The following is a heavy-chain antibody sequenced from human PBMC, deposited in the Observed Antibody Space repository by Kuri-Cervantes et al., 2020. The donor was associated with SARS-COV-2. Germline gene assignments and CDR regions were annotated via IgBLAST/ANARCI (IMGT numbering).Heavy chain of an antibody. CDR1: GGSISSYY. CDR3: ARGYGYQLLGLSYFDY. V-gene: IGHV4-59*01. D-gene: IGHD2-2*01. Sequence: SETLSLTCTVSGGSISSYYWSWIRQPPGKGLEWIGYIYYSGSTNYNPSLKSRVTISVDTSKNQFSLKLSSVTAADTAVYYCARGYGYQLLGLSYFDYWGQGTLVTVSS. J-gene: IGHJ4*02. CDR2: IYYSGST.